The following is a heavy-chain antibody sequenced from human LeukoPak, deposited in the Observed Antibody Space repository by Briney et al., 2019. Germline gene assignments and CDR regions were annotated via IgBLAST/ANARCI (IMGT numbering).Heavy chain of an antibody. Sequence: GGSLRLSCAASGFTFSSYGMHWVRQAPGKGLEWVAVIWYDGSNKYYADSVKGRFTISRDNSKNTLYLQMNSLRAEDTAVYYCAKSGQNYYGSVWRQGTQVTVSS. CDR2: IWYDGSNK. J-gene: IGHJ4*02. V-gene: IGHV3-33*06. D-gene: IGHD3-10*01. CDR3: AKSGQNYYGSV. CDR1: GFTFSSYG.